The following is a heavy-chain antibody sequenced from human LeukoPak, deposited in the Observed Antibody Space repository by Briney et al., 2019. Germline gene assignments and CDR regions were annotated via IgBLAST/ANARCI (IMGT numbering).Heavy chain of an antibody. CDR1: GFTFSSYA. V-gene: IGHV3-23*01. CDR2: ISGSGGST. J-gene: IGHJ4*02. Sequence: GGSLRLSCAASGFTFSSYAMTWVRQAPGKGLEWVSAISGSGGSTYYADSVKGRFTISRDNSKNTLYLQMNSLRAEDTAVYSCAIEDRLTKFEYWGQGTLVTVSS. D-gene: IGHD4/OR15-4a*01. CDR3: AIEDRLTKFEY.